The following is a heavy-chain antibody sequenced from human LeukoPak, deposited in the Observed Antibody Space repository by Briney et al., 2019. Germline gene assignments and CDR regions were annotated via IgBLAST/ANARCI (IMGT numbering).Heavy chain of an antibody. CDR3: AREGRVSGYDFDC. Sequence: GGSLRLSCAASGFTFSSYWMHWVRQAPGKGLVWVSRINSDGSSITYADSVKGRFTISRDNAKNTLFLQMNSLRVEDTAAYYCAREGRVSGYDFDCWGQGTLVTVSS. D-gene: IGHD5-12*01. CDR2: INSDGSSI. CDR1: GFTFSSYW. J-gene: IGHJ4*02. V-gene: IGHV3-74*03.